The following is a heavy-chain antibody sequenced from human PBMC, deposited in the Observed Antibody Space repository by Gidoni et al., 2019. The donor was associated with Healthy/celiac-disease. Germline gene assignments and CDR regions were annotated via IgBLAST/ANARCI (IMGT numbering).Heavy chain of an antibody. CDR3: AKSVVYSSSWYSDY. Sequence: EVQLLESGGGLVQPGGSLRLSCAASVFTFSSYAMSWVRQAPGKGLEWVSAISGSGGSTYYADSVKGRFTISRDNSKNTLYLQMNSLRAEDTAVYYCAKSVVYSSSWYSDYWGQGTLVTVSS. CDR1: VFTFSSYA. J-gene: IGHJ4*02. V-gene: IGHV3-23*01. CDR2: ISGSGGST. D-gene: IGHD6-13*01.